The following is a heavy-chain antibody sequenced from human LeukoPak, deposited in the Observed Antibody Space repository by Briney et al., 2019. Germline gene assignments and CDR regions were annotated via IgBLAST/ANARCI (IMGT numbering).Heavy chain of an antibody. J-gene: IGHJ4*02. V-gene: IGHV3-30*18. CDR1: GFTFSSYG. CDR3: AKDVNFDWLLPDY. D-gene: IGHD3-9*01. Sequence: PGRSPRLSCAASGFTFSSYGMHWVRQAPGKGLEWVAVISYDGSNKYYADSVKGRFTISRDNSKNTLYLQMNSLRAEDTAVYYCAKDVNFDWLLPDYWGQGTLVTVSS. CDR2: ISYDGSNK.